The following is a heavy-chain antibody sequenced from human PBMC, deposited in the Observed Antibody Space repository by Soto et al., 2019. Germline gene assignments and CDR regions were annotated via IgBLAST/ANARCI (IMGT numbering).Heavy chain of an antibody. D-gene: IGHD5-12*01. CDR3: ARMWKNGYSGYELDY. Sequence: SGPTLVNPTQTLTLTCTSSGFSLSTSGMCVSWIRQPPGKALEWLARIDWDDDKYYSTSLKTRLTISKDTSKNQVVLTMTNMDPVDTATYYCARMWKNGYSGYELDYWGQGTLVTVSS. V-gene: IGHV2-70*11. CDR1: GFSLSTSGMC. CDR2: IDWDDDK. J-gene: IGHJ4*02.